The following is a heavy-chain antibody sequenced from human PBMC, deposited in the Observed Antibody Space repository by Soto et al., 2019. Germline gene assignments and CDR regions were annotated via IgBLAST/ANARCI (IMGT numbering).Heavy chain of an antibody. Sequence: SETLSLTCAVYGGSFSGYYWSWIRQPPGKGLEWIGEINHSGSTNYNPSLKSRVTISVDTSKNQFSLKLSSVTAADTAVYYCARVRRITIFGVVIWFDPWGQGTLVTVSS. J-gene: IGHJ5*02. CDR2: INHSGST. CDR1: GGSFSGYY. D-gene: IGHD3-3*01. V-gene: IGHV4-34*01. CDR3: ARVRRITIFGVVIWFDP.